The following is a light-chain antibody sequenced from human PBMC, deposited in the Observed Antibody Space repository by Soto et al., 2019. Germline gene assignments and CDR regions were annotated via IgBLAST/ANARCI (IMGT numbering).Light chain of an antibody. J-gene: IGLJ3*02. CDR2: DTI. V-gene: IGLV7-46*01. Sequence: QAVVTQEPSLTVSPGGTVTLTCGTGAVTSGHYPYWFQQKPGQAPRSLIYDTIKKHSWTPARFSGSLLGGKAALTLSGAQPEDEAEYYCLLSYSGARLFGGGTKVTVL. CDR1: TGAVTSGHY. CDR3: LLSYSGARL.